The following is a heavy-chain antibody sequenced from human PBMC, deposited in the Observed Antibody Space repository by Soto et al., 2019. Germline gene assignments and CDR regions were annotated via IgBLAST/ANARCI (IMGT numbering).Heavy chain of an antibody. CDR3: ARTEVQWLVH. Sequence: GVSHKVSCKGSGCNFISYWIGWVRQMPGKGLEWMGIIYPGDSDTRYSPSFQGQVTISADKSISTAYLQWSSLKASDTAMYYCARTEVQWLVHWGQGTLVPVSS. J-gene: IGHJ4*02. D-gene: IGHD6-19*01. CDR1: GCNFISYW. CDR2: IYPGDSDT. V-gene: IGHV5-51*01.